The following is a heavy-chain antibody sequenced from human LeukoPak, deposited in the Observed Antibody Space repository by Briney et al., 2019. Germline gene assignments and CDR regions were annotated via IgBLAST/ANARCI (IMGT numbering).Heavy chain of an antibody. CDR1: RYTFTGYY. CDR2: INTNTGNP. Sequence: ASVKVSCKASRYTFTGYYMHWVRQAPGQGLEWMGWINTNTGNPAYAQGFTGRFVFSLDTSVSTAYLQISSLKAEDTAVYYCARSIVVVPGAIDWFDPWGQGTLVTVSS. D-gene: IGHD2-2*02. J-gene: IGHJ5*02. V-gene: IGHV7-4-1*02. CDR3: ARSIVVVPGAIDWFDP.